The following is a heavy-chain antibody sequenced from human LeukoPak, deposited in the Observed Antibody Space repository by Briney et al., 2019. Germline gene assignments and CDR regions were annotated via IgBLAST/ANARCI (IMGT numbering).Heavy chain of an antibody. V-gene: IGHV3-53*01. CDR1: GFTVSSNY. D-gene: IGHD4-17*01. CDR2: IYSGGTT. J-gene: IGHJ4*02. Sequence: PGGSLRLSCAASGFTVSSNYMSWVRQAPGKGLEWVSIIYSGGTTYYADSVKGRFTISRDNSENTLYLQMNSLRAEDTAVYYCARALTVTTVFDYWGQGTLVTVSS. CDR3: ARALTVTTVFDY.